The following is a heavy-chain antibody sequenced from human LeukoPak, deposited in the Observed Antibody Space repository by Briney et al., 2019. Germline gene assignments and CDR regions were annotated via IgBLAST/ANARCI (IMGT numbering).Heavy chain of an antibody. CDR1: DFSVNNNY. CDR2: MDNFGIE. Sequence: GGSLRLSCAASDFSVNNNYVDWVRQAPGPGLEWVSCMDNFGIETYADSVQGRFTVSRDSSRNMVFLQMNSLRVEDTAVYYCAGGKYYGSGTRPGYLGYWGLGTMVTVSS. J-gene: IGHJ4*02. CDR3: AGGKYYGSGTRPGYLGY. D-gene: IGHD3-10*01. V-gene: IGHV3-53*01.